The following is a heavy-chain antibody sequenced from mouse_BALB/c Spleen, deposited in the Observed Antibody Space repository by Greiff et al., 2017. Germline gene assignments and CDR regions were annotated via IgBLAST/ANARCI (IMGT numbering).Heavy chain of an antibody. CDR3: TRPGNYLYFDY. D-gene: IGHD2-1*01. Sequence: VQLQQSGTVLARPGASVKMSCKASGYTFTSYWMHWVKQRPGQGLEWIGAIYPGNSDTSYNQKFKGKAKLTAVTSTSTAYMELSSLTNEDSAVYYCTRPGNYLYFDYWGQGTTLTVSS. V-gene: IGHV1-5*01. J-gene: IGHJ2*01. CDR1: GYTFTSYW. CDR2: IYPGNSDT.